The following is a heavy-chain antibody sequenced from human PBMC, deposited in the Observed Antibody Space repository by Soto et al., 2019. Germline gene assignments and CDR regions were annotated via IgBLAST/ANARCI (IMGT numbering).Heavy chain of an antibody. J-gene: IGHJ6*02. CDR2: IVVGSGKT. CDR1: GFTFSSSA. CDR3: AREAFSYDFGGMDV. D-gene: IGHD3-3*01. V-gene: IGHV1-58*01. Sequence: SVNVSCKASGFTFSSSAVQWVRQARGQRLEWIGWIVVGSGKTNYAQKFQERVTITRDMSTSTAYMELSSLRSEDTAVYYCAREAFSYDFGGMDVWGQGTTVTVS.